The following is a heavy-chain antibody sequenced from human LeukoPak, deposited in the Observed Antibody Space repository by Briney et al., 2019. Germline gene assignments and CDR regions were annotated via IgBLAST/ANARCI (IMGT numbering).Heavy chain of an antibody. CDR2: IYYGGST. Sequence: WVRQPPGKGLEWIGSIYYGGSTFYNPSLKNRVTISADTSKNQFSLNLSSVTAADTAVYYCARRLASSSDTFDYWGQGTLVTVSS. J-gene: IGHJ4*02. CDR3: ARRLASSSDTFDY. D-gene: IGHD4-11*01. V-gene: IGHV4-39*01.